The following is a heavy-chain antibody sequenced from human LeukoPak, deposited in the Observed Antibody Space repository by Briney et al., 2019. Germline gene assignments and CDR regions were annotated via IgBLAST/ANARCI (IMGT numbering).Heavy chain of an antibody. Sequence: PGGSLRLSCAASGFTFDDYAMHWVRQAPGKGLEWVSGISWNSGSIGYADSVKGRLTISRDNAKNSLYLQMNSLRAEDTALYYCAKDRGLYFRYYYYMDVWGKGTTVTVSS. D-gene: IGHD3-9*01. V-gene: IGHV3-9*01. J-gene: IGHJ6*03. CDR1: GFTFDDYA. CDR3: AKDRGLYFRYYYYMDV. CDR2: ISWNSGSI.